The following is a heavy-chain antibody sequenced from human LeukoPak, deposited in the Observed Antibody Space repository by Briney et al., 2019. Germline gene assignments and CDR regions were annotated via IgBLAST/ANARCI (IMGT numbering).Heavy chain of an antibody. J-gene: IGHJ4*02. V-gene: IGHV3-30*04. CDR3: ARNDYGDYYFDY. CDR1: GFTFSSYA. CDR2: TSYDGSNK. D-gene: IGHD4-17*01. Sequence: SLRLSCAASGFTFSSYAMHWVRQAPGKGLEWVAVTSYDGSNKYYADSVKGRFTISRDNSKNTLYLQMNSLRAEDTAVYYCARNDYGDYYFDYWGQGTLVTVSS.